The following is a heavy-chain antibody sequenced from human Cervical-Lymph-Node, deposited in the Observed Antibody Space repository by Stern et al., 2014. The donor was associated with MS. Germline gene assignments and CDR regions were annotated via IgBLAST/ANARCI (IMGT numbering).Heavy chain of an antibody. CDR1: GFTVTNNY. V-gene: IGHV3-66*01. J-gene: IGHJ6*02. CDR2: IYSGGDT. Sequence: EDQLVESGGNLVQPGGSRRLSCAVSGFTVTNNYMSWVRQAPGKGLECVSVIYSGGDTYYADSVKGRFTISRDKSKNTLYLQMNSLTEEDTAVYYCVRGTDMDVWGQGTTVTVSS. CDR3: VRGTDMDV.